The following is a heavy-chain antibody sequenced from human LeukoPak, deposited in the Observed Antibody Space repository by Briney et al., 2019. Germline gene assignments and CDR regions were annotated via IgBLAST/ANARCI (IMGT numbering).Heavy chain of an antibody. J-gene: IGHJ3*01. V-gene: IGHV4-59*01. CDR2: IYYSGST. D-gene: IGHD5-12*01. Sequence: SETLSLTCTVSGGSISTYYWNWIRQPPGKGLEWIGFIYYSGSTSYNPSLKSRVTISVDTSKNQFSLNLKSVTAADTAVYFCARENSAYDAFDGWGQGAVVTVSS. CDR3: ARENSAYDAFDG. CDR1: GGSISTYY.